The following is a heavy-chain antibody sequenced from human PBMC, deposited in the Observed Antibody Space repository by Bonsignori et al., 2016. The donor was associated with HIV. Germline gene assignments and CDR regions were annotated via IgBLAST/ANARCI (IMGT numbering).Heavy chain of an antibody. Sequence: QVQLQESGPGLVKPSETLSLTCTVSGGSISSYYWSWIRQPPGKGLEWIGYIYYSGSTNYNPSLKSRVTISVDTSKNQFSLKLSSVTAADTAVYYCARDRVXAAGKREDYYYYGMDVWGQGDHGHRLL. V-gene: IGHV4-59*01. D-gene: IGHD6-13*01. CDR3: ARDRVXAAGKREDYYYYGMDV. J-gene: IGHJ6*02. CDR1: GGSISSYY. CDR2: IYYSGST.